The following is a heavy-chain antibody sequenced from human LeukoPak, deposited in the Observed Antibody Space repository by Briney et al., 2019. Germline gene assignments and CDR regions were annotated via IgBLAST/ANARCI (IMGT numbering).Heavy chain of an antibody. CDR2: TRNKANSYTT. Sequence: PGGSLRLSCAASGFTFSDHYMDWVRQAPGKGLEWVGRTRNKANSYTTEYAASVKGRFTISRDDSKNSLYLQMNSLKTEDTAVYYCARGIRGAFGVTKGHYYYYMDVWGKGTTVTVSS. D-gene: IGHD4-17*01. J-gene: IGHJ6*03. CDR1: GFTFSDHY. CDR3: ARGIRGAFGVTKGHYYYYMDV. V-gene: IGHV3-72*01.